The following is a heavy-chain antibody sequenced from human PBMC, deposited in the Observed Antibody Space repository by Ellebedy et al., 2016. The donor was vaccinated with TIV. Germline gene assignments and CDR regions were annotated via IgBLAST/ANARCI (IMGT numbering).Heavy chain of an antibody. D-gene: IGHD6-13*01. V-gene: IGHV3-7*03. CDR1: GFTLSSYW. CDR2: INQDGSEK. CDR3: ARAVGGSSSL. J-gene: IGHJ4*02. Sequence: GESLKIFCAASGFTLSSYWMSWVRQAPGKGLEWVANINQDGSEKYYVDSVKGRFSISRDNAKNSLYLQMNSLRAEDTAVYYCARAVGGSSSLWGQGTLVTVSS.